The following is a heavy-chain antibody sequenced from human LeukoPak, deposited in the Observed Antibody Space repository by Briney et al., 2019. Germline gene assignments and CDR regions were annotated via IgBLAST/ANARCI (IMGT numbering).Heavy chain of an antibody. CDR2: ISYDGSNK. J-gene: IGHJ5*02. D-gene: IGHD2-8*02. CDR1: GFTFSSYA. CDR3: ASSRITIVLDRS. V-gene: IGHV3-30-3*01. Sequence: GRSLRLSCAASGFTFSSYAMHWVRQAPGKGLEWGAVISYDGSNKYYADSVKGRFTISRDNSKNTLYLHMKSLRAEDTAAYCCASSRITIVLDRSWGQGTLVTVSS.